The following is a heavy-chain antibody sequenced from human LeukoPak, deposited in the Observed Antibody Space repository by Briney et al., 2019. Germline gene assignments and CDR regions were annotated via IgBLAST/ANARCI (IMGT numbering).Heavy chain of an antibody. J-gene: IGHJ5*02. CDR2: INPNSGGT. Sequence: ASVKVSCKASGYTFTGYYMHWVRQAPGQGLEWMGWINPNSGGTNYAQKFQGRVTMTRDTSISTAYMELSRLRSDDTAVYYCARDITTTVTTYGWFDPWGQGTLVTVSS. V-gene: IGHV1-2*02. CDR1: GYTFTGYY. D-gene: IGHD4-11*01. CDR3: ARDITTTVTTYGWFDP.